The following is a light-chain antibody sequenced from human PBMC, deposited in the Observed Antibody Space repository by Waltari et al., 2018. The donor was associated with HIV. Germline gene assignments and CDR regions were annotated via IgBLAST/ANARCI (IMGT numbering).Light chain of an antibody. J-gene: IGKJ4*01. CDR3: QQHYSSPLT. Sequence: DIVMTQSPDSLAVSLGERATINCKSSQSVLYSSNNKNYLVWYQQKPGQPPKLLIYWASTRESGVPDRFSGSGSVTDFTLTISSLQAEDVAVYYCQQHYSSPLTFGGGTKVEIK. V-gene: IGKV4-1*01. CDR1: QSVLYSSNNKNY. CDR2: WAS.